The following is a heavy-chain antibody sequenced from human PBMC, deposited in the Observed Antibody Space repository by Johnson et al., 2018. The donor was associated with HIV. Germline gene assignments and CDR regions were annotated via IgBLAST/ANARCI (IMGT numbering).Heavy chain of an antibody. D-gene: IGHD3-10*01. J-gene: IGHJ3*02. Sequence: VQLVQSGGGLVQPGGSLRLSCAASGFTFSSYDMHWVRQATGKGLEWVSGISWNSGSIGYADSVKGRFTISRDNAKNSLYLQMNSLRAGDTAVYYCARTLGFGTEDAFDIWGQGTMVTVSS. CDR1: GFTFSSYD. V-gene: IGHV3-13*01. CDR3: ARTLGFGTEDAFDI. CDR2: ISWNSGSI.